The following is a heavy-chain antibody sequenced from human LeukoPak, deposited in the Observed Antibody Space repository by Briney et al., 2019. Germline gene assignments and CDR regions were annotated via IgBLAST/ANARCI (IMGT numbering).Heavy chain of an antibody. CDR3: AKDPYRASSGLVDY. CDR1: GFTFSNYA. J-gene: IGHJ4*02. D-gene: IGHD5-12*01. Sequence: PGGSLRLSCATYGFTFSNYAVSWVRQVPGKGLEWVSSISGSGGTTYYADSVKGRFTISRDNSKNTLYLQMNSLRAEDTAVYYCAKDPYRASSGLVDYWGQGTLVSVSS. CDR2: ISGSGGTT. V-gene: IGHV3-23*01.